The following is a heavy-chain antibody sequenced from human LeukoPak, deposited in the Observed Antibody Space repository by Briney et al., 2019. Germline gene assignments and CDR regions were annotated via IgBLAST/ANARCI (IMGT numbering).Heavy chain of an antibody. D-gene: IGHD3-22*01. Sequence: PGGSLRLSCAASGFTFSNYAMHWVRQAPGKGLEWAAVISYDESNKFYADSMKGRFTISRDNSKNTLFLQMNSLRVDDTGIYLCAVAYDSRGHFGPAGIDYWGQGTPVTVSS. CDR1: GFTFSNYA. CDR3: AVAYDSRGHFGPAGIDY. V-gene: IGHV3-30*04. J-gene: IGHJ4*02. CDR2: ISYDESNK.